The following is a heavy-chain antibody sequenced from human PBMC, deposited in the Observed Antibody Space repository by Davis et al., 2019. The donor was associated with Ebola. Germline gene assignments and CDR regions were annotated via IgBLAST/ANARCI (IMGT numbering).Heavy chain of an antibody. CDR1: GYSFTNYG. Sequence: AASVKVSCKASGYSFTNYGISWVRQAPGQGPEWMGWISVYNGDGKYAQNLQGRVTMTTDTYTSTVYMELRTLRSDHTAVYYCARDREGGEVLPGAIFDYWGQGTLVTVSS. CDR2: ISVYNGDG. D-gene: IGHD2-2*01. CDR3: ARDREGGEVLPGAIFDY. J-gene: IGHJ4*02. V-gene: IGHV1-18*04.